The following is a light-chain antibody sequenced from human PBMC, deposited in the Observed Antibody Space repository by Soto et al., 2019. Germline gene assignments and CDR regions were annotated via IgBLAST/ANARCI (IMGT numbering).Light chain of an antibody. J-gene: IGKJ2*01. CDR2: GAS. V-gene: IGKV3-20*01. CDR1: QSVSSSY. CDR3: QQYDSSLYT. Sequence: EIVLTQSPGTLSLSPGERATLSCRASQSVSSSYLAWYQQKPGQAPRLLIYGASNRATGIPDRFSGSGSGTDFTLTISRLEPEDLAVYYCQQYDSSLYTFAQGTKLEIK.